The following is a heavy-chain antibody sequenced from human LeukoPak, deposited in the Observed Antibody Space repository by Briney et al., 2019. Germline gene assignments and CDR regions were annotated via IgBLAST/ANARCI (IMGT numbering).Heavy chain of an antibody. Sequence: GGSLRLSCAASGFTFSSYRMNWVRQAPGKGLEWVSSISSSSSYIYYADSVKGRFTISRDNAKNSLYLQMNSLRAEDTAVYYCAREDGSGSYYGTYFDYWGQGTLVTVSS. CDR2: ISSSSSYI. CDR1: GFTFSSYR. V-gene: IGHV3-21*01. CDR3: AREDGSGSYYGTYFDY. J-gene: IGHJ4*02. D-gene: IGHD3-10*01.